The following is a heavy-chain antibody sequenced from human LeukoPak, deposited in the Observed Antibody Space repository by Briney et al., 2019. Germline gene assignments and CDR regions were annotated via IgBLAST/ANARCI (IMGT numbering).Heavy chain of an antibody. CDR2: INTKSGMT. V-gene: IGHV1-8*03. CDR1: GYTFTRYD. Sequence: ASVKVSCKTSGYTFTRYDINWVRQATGQGLEWMGWINTKSGMTGHAQKFQGRITITKDTSISTVYMELSSLSSEDTAVYFCARVDGSVDYWGQGTLVTVSS. CDR3: ARVDGSVDY. D-gene: IGHD3-22*01. J-gene: IGHJ4*02.